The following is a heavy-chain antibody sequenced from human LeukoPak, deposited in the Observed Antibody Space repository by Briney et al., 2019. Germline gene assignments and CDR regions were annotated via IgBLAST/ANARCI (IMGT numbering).Heavy chain of an antibody. V-gene: IGHV1-69*04. CDR2: IIPILGIA. Sequence: GSSVKVSCKASGGTFSSYAISWVRQAPGQGLEWMGRIIPILGIANYAQKFQGRVTITADKSTSTAYMELSSLRSEDTAVYYCARDVRITMIVVVTKAFDIWGQGTMVTVSS. D-gene: IGHD3-22*01. J-gene: IGHJ3*02. CDR1: GGTFSSYA. CDR3: ARDVRITMIVVVTKAFDI.